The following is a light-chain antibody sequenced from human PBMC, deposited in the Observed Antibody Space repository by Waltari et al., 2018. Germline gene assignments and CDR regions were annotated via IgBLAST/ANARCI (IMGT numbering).Light chain of an antibody. V-gene: IGKV3-20*01. CDR2: DAS. Sequence: EIVLTQSPGTLSLSPGERATLSCRASQSVCRSLAWYQQNPGQAPRLLIYDASRRATGIPDRFSGSGSGTDFSLTISRLEPEDSAMYYCQKYVNLPATFGQGTKVEIK. J-gene: IGKJ1*01. CDR3: QKYVNLPAT. CDR1: QSVCRS.